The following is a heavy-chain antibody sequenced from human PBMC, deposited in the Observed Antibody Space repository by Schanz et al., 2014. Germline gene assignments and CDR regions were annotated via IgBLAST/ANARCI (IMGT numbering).Heavy chain of an antibody. J-gene: IGHJ6*02. CDR1: GFTSSNAW. CDR3: TTGGRRGYSHYFYGMDV. D-gene: IGHD5-18*01. V-gene: IGHV3-15*01. Sequence: DVQLVESGGGLAQPGGSLRLSCVASGFTSSNAWMSWVRQAPGKGLEWVGRIKTKTDGGTTDYAAPVKGRFTISRDDSTNTLYLQMNSLKTEDTAVYYCTTGGRRGYSHYFYGMDVWGQGTTVTVSS. CDR2: IKTKTDGGTT.